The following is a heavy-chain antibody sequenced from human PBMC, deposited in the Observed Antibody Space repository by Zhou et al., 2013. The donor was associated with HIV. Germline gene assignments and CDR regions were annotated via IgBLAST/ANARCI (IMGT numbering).Heavy chain of an antibody. V-gene: IGHV1-69*04. D-gene: IGHD2-2*01. Sequence: QVQLVQSGAEVKKPGSSVKVSCKASGGTFSSYAISWVRQAPGQGLEWMGRIIPILGIANYAQKFQGRVTITADKSTSTAYMELSSLRSEDTAVYYCARGAYCSSTSCYDPMYNWFDPLGPGNPGHRLL. CDR2: IIPILGIA. CDR1: GGTFSSYA. CDR3: ARGAYCSSTSCYDPMYNWFDP. J-gene: IGHJ5*02.